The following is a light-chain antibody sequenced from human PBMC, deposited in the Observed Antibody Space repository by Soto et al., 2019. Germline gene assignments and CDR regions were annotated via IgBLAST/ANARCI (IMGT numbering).Light chain of an antibody. V-gene: IGKV1-5*03. CDR2: KAS. J-gene: IGKJ1*01. CDR3: QHYNSYSEA. Sequence: TLSGSVGDRVTITCRASQTISSWLAWYQQKPGKAPKLLIYKASTLKSGVPSRFSGSGSGTEFTLTISSLQPDDFATYYCQHYNSYSEAFGQGTKVDIK. CDR1: QTISSW.